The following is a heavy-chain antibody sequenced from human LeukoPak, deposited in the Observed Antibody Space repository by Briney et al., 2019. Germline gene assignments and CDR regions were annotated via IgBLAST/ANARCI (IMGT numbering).Heavy chain of an antibody. D-gene: IGHD6-19*01. CDR2: IYSGGST. J-gene: IGHJ4*02. CDR1: GFTVSSNY. CDR3: ARGRSSVWYQFFDY. Sequence: GGSLRLSCAASGFTVSSNYMSWVRQAPGKGLEWVSVIYSGGSTYYADSVKGRFTISRHNSKNTLYLQMNSLRAEDTAVYYCARGRSSVWYQFFDYWGQGTLVTVSS. V-gene: IGHV3-53*04.